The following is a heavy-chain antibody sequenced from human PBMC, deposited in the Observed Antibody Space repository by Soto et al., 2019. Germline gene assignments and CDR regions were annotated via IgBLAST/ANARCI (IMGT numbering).Heavy chain of an antibody. V-gene: IGHV3-23*01. CDR1: GFTFSSYA. Sequence: PGGSLRLSCAASGFTFSSYAMSWVRQAPGKGLEWVSAISGSGGSTYYADSVKGRFTISRDNSKNTLYLQMNSLRAEDTAVYYCANPPYSSSNNLVYYGMDVWGQGTTVTVSS. J-gene: IGHJ6*02. D-gene: IGHD6-6*01. CDR3: ANPPYSSSNNLVYYGMDV. CDR2: ISGSGGST.